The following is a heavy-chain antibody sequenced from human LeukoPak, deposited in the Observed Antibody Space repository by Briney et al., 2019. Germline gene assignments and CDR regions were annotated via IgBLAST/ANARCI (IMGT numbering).Heavy chain of an antibody. CDR2: IYSGGTT. D-gene: IGHD6-6*01. V-gene: IGHV3-53*01. J-gene: IGHJ4*02. CDR1: GFTFSSNY. Sequence: GSLRLSSAASGFTFSSNYMSWVRQAPGKGLEWVSVIYSGGTTYYADSVKGRFTISRDNSKNTLYLQMNSLRAEDTAVYYCATPGDGAARSWGYYFDYWGQGTLVTVSS. CDR3: ATPGDGAARSWGYYFDY.